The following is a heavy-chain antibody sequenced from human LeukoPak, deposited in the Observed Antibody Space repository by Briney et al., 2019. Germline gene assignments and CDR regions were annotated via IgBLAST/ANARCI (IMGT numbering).Heavy chain of an antibody. CDR2: MSYNGSSK. CDR1: GFTFSVYP. Sequence: GGSLRLSCAASGFTFSVYPMHWVRQAPGKGLEWVAVMSYNGSSKYYADSVKGRFTISRDNAKNSPYLQMNSLRAEDTAVYYCARDDYWGQGTLVTVSS. V-gene: IGHV3-30*04. CDR3: ARDDY. J-gene: IGHJ4*02.